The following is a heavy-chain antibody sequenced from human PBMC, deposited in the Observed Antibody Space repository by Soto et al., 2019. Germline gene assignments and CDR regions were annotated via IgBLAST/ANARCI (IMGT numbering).Heavy chain of an antibody. CDR1: GVSFSGYY. D-gene: IGHD3-3*01. V-gene: IGHV4-34*01. J-gene: IGHJ6*02. CDR3: ARGGMQTYYDFWSGPKLNYGMDV. Sequence: SETLSLTCAVYGVSFSGYYWTWIRQTPRTGLEWIGENNHSRSTNYNPSHKNRVNNKIDTAKNQVSLKMTSETAADTAVYYCARGGMQTYYDFWSGPKLNYGMDVWGQGTTVS. CDR2: NNHSRST.